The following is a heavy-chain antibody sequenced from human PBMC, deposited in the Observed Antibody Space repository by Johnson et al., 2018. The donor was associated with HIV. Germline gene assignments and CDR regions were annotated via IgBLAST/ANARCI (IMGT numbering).Heavy chain of an antibody. CDR3: ARSTMIEDAFDI. D-gene: IGHD3-22*01. V-gene: IGHV3-30*03. Sequence: QVQLVESGGGVVQPGRSLRLSCAASGLTFSSYGMHWVRQAPGKGLEWVAVISYDGSNKYYADSVKGRFTISSDNSKNTLYLQMNSLRAEDTAVYYCARSTMIEDAFDIWGQGTMVTVSS. J-gene: IGHJ3*02. CDR1: GLTFSSYG. CDR2: ISYDGSNK.